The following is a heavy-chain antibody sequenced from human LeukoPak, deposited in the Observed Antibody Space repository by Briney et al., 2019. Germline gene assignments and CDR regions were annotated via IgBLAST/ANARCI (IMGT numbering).Heavy chain of an antibody. Sequence: PSEALSLTCAVYGGSFSGYYWSWIRQPPGKGLEWIGEINHSGSTNYNPSLKSRVTISVDTSKNQFSLKLSSVTAADTAVYYCASHIVVVPAARESWFDPWGQGTLVTVSS. D-gene: IGHD2-2*01. CDR3: ASHIVVVPAARESWFDP. V-gene: IGHV4-34*01. CDR1: GGSFSGYY. J-gene: IGHJ5*02. CDR2: INHSGST.